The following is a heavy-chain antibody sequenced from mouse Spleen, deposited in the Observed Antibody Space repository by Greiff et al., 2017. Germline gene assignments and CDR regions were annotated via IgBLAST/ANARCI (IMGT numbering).Heavy chain of an antibody. CDR1: GFTFSDYG. J-gene: IGHJ4*01. CDR2: ISSGSSTI. D-gene: IGHD2-1*01. CDR3: ARGSIYYGNYVAMDY. Sequence: EVQRVESGGGLVKPGGSLKLSCAASGFTFSDYGMHWVRQAPEKGLEWVAYISSGSSTIYYADTVKGRFTISRDNAKNTLFLQMTSLRSEDTAMYYCARGSIYYGNYVAMDYWGQGTSVTVSS. V-gene: IGHV5-17*01.